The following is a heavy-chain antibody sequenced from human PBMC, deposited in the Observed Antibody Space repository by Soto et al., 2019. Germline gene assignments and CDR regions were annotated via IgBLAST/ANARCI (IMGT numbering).Heavy chain of an antibody. CDR3: ARATRSGSPHFDH. V-gene: IGHV1-46*01. CDR1: GYTFSNYY. CDR2: INPSGDST. Sequence: ASVKVSCKGAGYTFSNYYMHRVRQAPGQGLEWMGIINPSGDSTSYAQEFQGRVTMTRETSTSTLYMELSSLRSEDTAVYYCARATRSGSPHFDHWGQGTLVTVSS. J-gene: IGHJ4*02. D-gene: IGHD5-12*01.